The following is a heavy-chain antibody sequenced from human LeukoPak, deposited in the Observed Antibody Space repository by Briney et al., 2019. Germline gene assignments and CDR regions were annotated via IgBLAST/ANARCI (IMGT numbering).Heavy chain of an antibody. V-gene: IGHV3-23*01. Sequence: GGSLRLSCAASGFTFSSYAMSWVRPAPGKGLEWVSAISGSGGSTHYADSVKGRFTISRDNSKNTLYLQMNSLRAEDTAVYYCAKDRYYYGSGSVNWFDPWGQGTLVTVSS. CDR2: ISGSGGST. J-gene: IGHJ5*02. D-gene: IGHD3-10*01. CDR1: GFTFSSYA. CDR3: AKDRYYYGSGSVNWFDP.